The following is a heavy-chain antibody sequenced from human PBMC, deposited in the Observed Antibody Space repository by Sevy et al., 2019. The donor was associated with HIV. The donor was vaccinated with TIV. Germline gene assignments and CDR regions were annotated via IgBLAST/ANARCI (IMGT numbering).Heavy chain of an antibody. CDR3: AKDKIRTSSQYYFDY. V-gene: IGHV3-23*01. CDR2: ISGSGGST. Sequence: GGSLRLSCAASGFTFSSYAMSWVRQAPGKGLEWVSAISGSGGSTYYADSVKGRFTISRDNSKNTLYLQMKSLRAEDTAVYYCAKDKIRTSSQYYFDYWGQGTLVTVSS. CDR1: GFTFSSYA. J-gene: IGHJ4*02. D-gene: IGHD2-2*01.